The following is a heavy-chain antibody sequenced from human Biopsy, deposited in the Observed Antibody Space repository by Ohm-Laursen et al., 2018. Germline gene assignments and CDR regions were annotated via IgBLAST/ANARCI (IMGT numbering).Heavy chain of an antibody. J-gene: IGHJ4*02. D-gene: IGHD3-22*01. Sequence: SLRLSCAASGFHFSDYYMSWIRQAPGKGLEWISYIASRGGTTYYVDSVKGRFTTSRDNAEKSLYLQMNSLRAEDTAVYYCARDTPETYDYDNDDNSPFPRRYIDYWGQGTLVTVSS. V-gene: IGHV3-11*01. CDR2: IASRGGTT. CDR3: ARDTPETYDYDNDDNSPFPRRYIDY. CDR1: GFHFSDYY.